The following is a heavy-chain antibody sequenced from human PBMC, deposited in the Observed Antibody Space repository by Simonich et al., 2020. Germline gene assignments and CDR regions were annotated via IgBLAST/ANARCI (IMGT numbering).Heavy chain of an antibody. J-gene: IGHJ4*02. CDR3: ARWPSIPASYGSGSYFDY. V-gene: IGHV1-2*02. D-gene: IGHD3-10*01. CDR1: GYTFTGYY. CDR2: TNPTMGGK. Sequence: QVQLVQSGAEVKKPGASVKVSCKASGYTFTGYYMHWVRQAPGQGLGWMGWTNPTMGGKNKAQKFQGRVTMTRDTSISTAYMELSRLRSDDTAVYYCARWPSIPASYGSGSYFDYWGQGTLVTVSS.